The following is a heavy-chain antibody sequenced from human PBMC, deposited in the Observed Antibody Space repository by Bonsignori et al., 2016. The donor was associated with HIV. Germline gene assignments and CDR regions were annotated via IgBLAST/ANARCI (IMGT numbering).Heavy chain of an antibody. CDR3: AKGHFEGDFWSGYMPLDS. CDR2: IGGSDGST. Sequence: WIRQPPGKGLEWVSAIGGSDGSTYYADSMKGRFTISRDNPKNTLYLQMNSLRAEDTALYYCAKGHFEGDFWSGYMPLDSWGQGTLVTVSS. J-gene: IGHJ4*02. D-gene: IGHD3-3*01. V-gene: IGHV3-23*01.